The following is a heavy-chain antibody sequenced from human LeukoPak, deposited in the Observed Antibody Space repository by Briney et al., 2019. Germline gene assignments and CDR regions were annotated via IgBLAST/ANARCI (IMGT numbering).Heavy chain of an antibody. CDR3: ARHALAYYYYYMDV. CDR1: GGSISSYY. CDR2: IYTSGCT. V-gene: IGHV4-4*09. Sequence: SETLSLTCTVSGGSISSYYWSWIRQPPGKGLEWIGYIYTSGCTNYNPSLKSRVTISVDTSKNQFSLKLSSVTAADTAVYYCARHALAYYYYYMDVWGKGTTVTVSS. D-gene: IGHD2-2*01. J-gene: IGHJ6*03.